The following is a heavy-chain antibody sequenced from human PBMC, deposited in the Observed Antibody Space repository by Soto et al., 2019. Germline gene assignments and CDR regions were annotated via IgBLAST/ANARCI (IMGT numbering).Heavy chain of an antibody. CDR3: ARGGSSDWQVAFDL. J-gene: IGHJ3*01. D-gene: IGHD6-19*01. V-gene: IGHV3-30*03. Sequence: LRLSCGASGFSFGSYGMHWVRQAPGKGLEWVAYISYDGSNKYYADSVKGRITISRDNSKNTLYLQMNSLRAEDTAVYYCARGGSSDWQVAFDLWGQGTMVAVS. CDR1: GFSFGSYG. CDR2: ISYDGSNK.